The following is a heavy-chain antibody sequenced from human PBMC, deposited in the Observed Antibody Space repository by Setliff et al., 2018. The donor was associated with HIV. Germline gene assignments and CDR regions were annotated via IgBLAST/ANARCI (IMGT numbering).Heavy chain of an antibody. CDR1: GFTFSSYS. CDR3: AREMAATAHPDDPYFQH. CDR2: ISSSTRYI. D-gene: IGHD6-13*01. V-gene: IGHV3-21*01. Sequence: GESLRLSCAASGFTFSSYSMNWVRQAPGKGLEWVSCISSSTRYIYYADSVKGRFTISRDNAKNSLYLQMSSLRADDTAVYYCAREMAATAHPDDPYFQHWGQGTLVTVSS. J-gene: IGHJ1*01.